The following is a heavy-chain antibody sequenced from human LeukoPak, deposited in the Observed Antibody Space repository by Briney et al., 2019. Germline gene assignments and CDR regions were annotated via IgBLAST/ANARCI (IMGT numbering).Heavy chain of an antibody. CDR1: GFTFSSYR. CDR2: ISSSSYI. J-gene: IGHJ6*03. D-gene: IGHD6-13*01. Sequence: PGGSLRLSCAASGFTFSSYRMNWVRQAPGKGLEWVSSISSSSYIYYADSVKGRFTISRDNAKNSLYLQMNSLRAKYTPLYYCARVGAAAGRYYDYMDDWGKGTTVTVSS. CDR3: ARVGAAAGRYYDYMDD. V-gene: IGHV3-21*01.